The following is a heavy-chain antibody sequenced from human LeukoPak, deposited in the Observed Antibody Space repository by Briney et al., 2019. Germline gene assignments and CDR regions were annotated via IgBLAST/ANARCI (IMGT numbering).Heavy chain of an antibody. CDR3: ARGVTGYSSGWDR. Sequence: GGSLRLSCAASGFTFSSYAMHWVRQAPGKGLEWVAVISYDGSNKYYADSVKGRFTISRDNAKNSLYLQMNSLRAEDTAVYYCARGVTGYSSGWDRWGQGTLVTVSS. CDR1: GFTFSSYA. V-gene: IGHV3-30*04. CDR2: ISYDGSNK. D-gene: IGHD6-19*01. J-gene: IGHJ5*02.